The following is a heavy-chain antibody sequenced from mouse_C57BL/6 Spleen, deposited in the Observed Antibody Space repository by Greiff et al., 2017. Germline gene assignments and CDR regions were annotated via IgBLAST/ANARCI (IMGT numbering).Heavy chain of an antibody. V-gene: IGHV5-4*01. CDR2: ISDGGSYT. J-gene: IGHJ4*01. CDR3: AREYYGSSYGAMDY. D-gene: IGHD1-1*01. CDR1: GFTFSSYA. Sequence: EVQLQESGGGLVKPGGSLKLSCAASGFTFSSYAMSWVRQTPEKRLEWVATISDGGSYTYYPDNVKGRFTISRDNAKNNLYMQMSHLKSEDTAMYYCAREYYGSSYGAMDYWGQGTSVTVSS.